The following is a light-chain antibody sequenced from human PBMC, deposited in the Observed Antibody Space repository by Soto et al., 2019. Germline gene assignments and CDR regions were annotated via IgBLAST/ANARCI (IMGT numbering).Light chain of an antibody. CDR1: QSVGSS. J-gene: IGKJ5*01. V-gene: IGKV3-11*01. CDR3: QQRSNWIT. CDR2: DAS. Sequence: EIVLTQSPATLSLSPGASATLSCRASQSVGSSLAWYQQKPGQAPRLLIYDASTRATGIPARFSGSGSGADFTLTVSSLEPEDFAVYYCQQRSNWITFGQGTRLDIE.